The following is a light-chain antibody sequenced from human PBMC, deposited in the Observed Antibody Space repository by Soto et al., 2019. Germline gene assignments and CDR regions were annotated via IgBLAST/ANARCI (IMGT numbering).Light chain of an antibody. Sequence: QSALTQPPSASGSPGQSVTISCTGTSSDVGGYNYVAWYQQHPGKAPKLMIYEVSKRPSGVPDRFSGSKSGNTASLTVSGLQADDEADYYCSSYAGSKNYVFGPGTKVTVL. J-gene: IGLJ1*01. CDR2: EVS. CDR3: SSYAGSKNYV. CDR1: SSDVGGYNY. V-gene: IGLV2-8*01.